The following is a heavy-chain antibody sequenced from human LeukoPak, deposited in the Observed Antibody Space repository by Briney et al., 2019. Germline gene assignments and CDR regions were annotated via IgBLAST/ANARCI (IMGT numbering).Heavy chain of an antibody. CDR1: GGSISSYY. D-gene: IGHD2-15*01. CDR2: IYYSGST. CDR3: ARSGYCSGGSCFFYFDY. V-gene: IGHV4-59*01. J-gene: IGHJ4*02. Sequence: PSETLSLTCTVSGGSISSYYWSWIRQPPGKGLEWIGYIYYSGSTNYNPSLKSRVTISVDTSKNQFSLKLSSVTAADTAVYYCARSGYCSGGSCFFYFDYWGQGTRVTVSS.